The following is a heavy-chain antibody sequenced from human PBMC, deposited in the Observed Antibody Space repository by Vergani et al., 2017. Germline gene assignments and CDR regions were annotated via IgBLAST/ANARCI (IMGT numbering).Heavy chain of an antibody. V-gene: IGHV3-30*01. Sequence: QVQLVESGGGVVQPGRSLRLSCAASGFTFSSYAMHWVRQAPGKGLEWVAVISYDGSNKYYADSVKGRFTISRDNSKNTLYLQMNSLRAEDTAVYYCARDVSSSWGLGAFDIWGQGTMVTVSS. CDR1: GFTFSSYA. CDR2: ISYDGSNK. J-gene: IGHJ3*02. D-gene: IGHD6-13*01. CDR3: ARDVSSSWGLGAFDI.